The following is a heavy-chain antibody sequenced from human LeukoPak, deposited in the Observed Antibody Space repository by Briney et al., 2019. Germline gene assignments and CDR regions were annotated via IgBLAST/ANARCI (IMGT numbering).Heavy chain of an antibody. CDR1: GFTFSSYA. CDR2: ISGPAGSW. CDR3: AKKVGLVSAPLYYFDV. D-gene: IGHD5/OR15-5a*01. Sequence: GGSLRLSCAASGFTFSSYAMSWVRQAPGKGLEWVSAISGPAGSWDYADSVKGRFTISRDNSKNTLFLQMDSLRADDTAIYYCAKKVGLVSAPLYYFDVWGQGTLVTVSS. J-gene: IGHJ4*02. V-gene: IGHV3-23*01.